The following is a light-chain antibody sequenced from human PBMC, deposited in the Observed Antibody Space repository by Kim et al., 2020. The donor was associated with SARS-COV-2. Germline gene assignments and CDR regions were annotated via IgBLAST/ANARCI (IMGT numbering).Light chain of an antibody. V-gene: IGKV1-33*01. J-gene: IGKJ4*01. CDR3: QQYDKLSLT. CDR2: DAS. CDR1: QDISNY. Sequence: ASVGDRVTITCQASQDISNYLNWYQQKPRKAPKLLSYDASNLETGVPSRFSGSGSGTDFTFTIISLQPEDIATYYCQQYDKLSLTFGGGTKVEIK.